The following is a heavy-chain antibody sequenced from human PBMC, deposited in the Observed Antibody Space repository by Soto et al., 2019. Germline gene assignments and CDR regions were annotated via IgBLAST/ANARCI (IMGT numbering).Heavy chain of an antibody. J-gene: IGHJ3*01. CDR1: GFTFSNYA. V-gene: IGHV3-23*01. CDR3: VREGSGWYSRGSFDV. D-gene: IGHD6-19*01. CDR2: ISGSGGSA. Sequence: EVQLLESGGALVQPGGSLRLSCAASGFTFSNYAMTWVRQPPGKGLEWVSVISGSGGSADYADSVKGRFTISRDNSKNTLYLQMNILRAEDTAIYFCVREGSGWYSRGSFDVWGRGTMVTVSS.